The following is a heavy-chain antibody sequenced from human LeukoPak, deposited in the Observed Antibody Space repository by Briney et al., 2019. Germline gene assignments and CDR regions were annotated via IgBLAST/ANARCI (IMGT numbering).Heavy chain of an antibody. CDR2: IFYSGSI. CDR1: GGSMSSYY. Sequence: SETQSLTCTVSGGSMSSYYWSWIRQPPGKGLQWIGYIFYSGSINYNPSLKSRVTISVDTSKNQFSLKLSSVTAADTAVYYCARHESDYGDYSTFDSWGQGTLVTVSS. CDR3: ARHESDYGDYSTFDS. J-gene: IGHJ4*02. D-gene: IGHD4-17*01. V-gene: IGHV4-59*08.